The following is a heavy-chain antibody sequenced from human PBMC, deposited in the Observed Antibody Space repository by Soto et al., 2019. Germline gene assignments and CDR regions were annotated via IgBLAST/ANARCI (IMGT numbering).Heavy chain of an antibody. D-gene: IGHD3-22*01. V-gene: IGHV3-53*01. CDR2: IYSGGST. Sequence: GGSLRLSCAASGFTVSSNYMSWVRQAPGKGLEWVSVIYSGGSTYYADSVKGRFTISRDNSKNTLYLQMNSLRVEDTAVYYCARDDRGYTYCGMDVWGQGTTVTVSS. CDR1: GFTVSSNY. CDR3: ARDDRGYTYCGMDV. J-gene: IGHJ6*02.